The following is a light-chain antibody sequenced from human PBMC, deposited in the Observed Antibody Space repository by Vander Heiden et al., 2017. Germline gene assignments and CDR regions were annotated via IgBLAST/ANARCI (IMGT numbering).Light chain of an antibody. CDR3: AAWDDSLRGV. V-gene: IGLV1-47*01. J-gene: IGLJ3*02. Sequence: QSVLTQPPSASGTPGQRVTLSCSGSSSNIGSNYVYWYQQLPGTAPKLLIYRNNQRPSGVPGRFSGSKSGTSASLAISGLRSEDEADYYCAAWDDSLRGVFGGGTKLTVL. CDR2: RNN. CDR1: SSNIGSNY.